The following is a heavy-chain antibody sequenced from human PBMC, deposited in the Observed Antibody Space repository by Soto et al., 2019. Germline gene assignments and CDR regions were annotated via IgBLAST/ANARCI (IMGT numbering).Heavy chain of an antibody. CDR3: AKDVGVGELWVHWFDL. J-gene: IGHJ5*02. CDR1: GFTFSSYG. D-gene: IGHD3-10*01. V-gene: IGHV3-30*18. Sequence: QVQLVESGGGVVQPGRSLRLSCAASGFTFSSYGMHWVRQAPGKGLEWVAVISFDGTNKYSADSVRGRFTISRDNSKNTLYLQMNSLRDEDTAVYYCAKDVGVGELWVHWFDLLGQGTLVTVSS. CDR2: ISFDGTNK.